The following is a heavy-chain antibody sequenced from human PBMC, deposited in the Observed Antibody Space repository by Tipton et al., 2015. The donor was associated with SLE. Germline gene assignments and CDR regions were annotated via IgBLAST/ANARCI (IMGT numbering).Heavy chain of an antibody. V-gene: IGHV4-39*07. CDR2: IYYSGST. CDR3: ARGTYHFDY. Sequence: TLSLTCTVSGGSISSSSYYWGWIRQPPGKGLEWIGSIYYSGSTYYNPSLKSRVTISVDASKNQFSLKLSSVTAADTAVYYCARGTYHFDYWGQGTLVTVSS. J-gene: IGHJ4*02. CDR1: GGSISSSSYY. D-gene: IGHD2-2*01.